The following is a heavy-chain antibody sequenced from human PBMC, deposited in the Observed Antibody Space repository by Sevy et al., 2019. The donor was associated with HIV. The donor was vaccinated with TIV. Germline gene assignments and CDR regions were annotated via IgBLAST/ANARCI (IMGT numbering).Heavy chain of an antibody. J-gene: IGHJ5*02. V-gene: IGHV5-51*01. CDR2: IYPSDSDT. CDR3: TRLAAAGTLPPEEVQARYFDP. CDR1: GYSFSMYW. D-gene: IGHD6-13*01. Sequence: GESLKISCKGSGYSFSMYWMAWVRQMPGKGLEWMGIIYPSDSDTRYSPSIQGQVTISVDKSISTVYLEWSSLKASDTAVYYCTRLAAAGTLPPEEVQARYFDPWGQGTQVTVSS.